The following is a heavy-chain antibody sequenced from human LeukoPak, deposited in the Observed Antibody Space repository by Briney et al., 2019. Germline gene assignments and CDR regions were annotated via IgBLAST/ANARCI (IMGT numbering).Heavy chain of an antibody. CDR2: ISGSGGST. Sequence: GGSLRLSCAASGFTFSSYAMSWVRQAPGRGLKWVSAISGSGGSTDYADSLKGRFTISRDNSKNTLYLQMNSLRAEDTAVYYCAKGGPVSGNYYFFDYWGQGTLVTVSS. CDR1: GFTFSSYA. V-gene: IGHV3-23*01. J-gene: IGHJ4*02. D-gene: IGHD1-26*01. CDR3: AKGGPVSGNYYFFDY.